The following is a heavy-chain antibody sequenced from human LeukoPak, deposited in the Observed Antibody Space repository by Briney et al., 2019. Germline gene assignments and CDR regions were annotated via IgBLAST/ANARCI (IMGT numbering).Heavy chain of an antibody. D-gene: IGHD6-13*01. V-gene: IGHV4-59*01. CDR3: ARGSSSSHHPALS. Sequence: SGTLSLTCTVSGGSINSYCWSWIRQSPGKGLEWIGYIFHSDDAYSGSTNYNPSLASRVTISVDTSKNQFSLKLRSVTAADTAVYYCARGSSSSHHPALSWGPGTLVTVSS. CDR1: GGSINSYC. CDR2: IFHSDDAYSGST. J-gene: IGHJ4*02.